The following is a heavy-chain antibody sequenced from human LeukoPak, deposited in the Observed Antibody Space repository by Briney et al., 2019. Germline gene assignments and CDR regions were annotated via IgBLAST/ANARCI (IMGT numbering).Heavy chain of an antibody. CDR2: ISSTSTYI. V-gene: IGHV3-21*04. CDR3: AKDALRSSSWYAAPWFDP. D-gene: IGHD6-13*01. Sequence: GGSLRLSCAASGFTFSSYTMSWVRQAPGKGLEWVSSISSTSTYIYYADSVKGRFTISRDNAKISLSLQMNSLTAEDTAVYYCAKDALRSSSWYAAPWFDPWGQGTLVTVSS. J-gene: IGHJ5*02. CDR1: GFTFSSYT.